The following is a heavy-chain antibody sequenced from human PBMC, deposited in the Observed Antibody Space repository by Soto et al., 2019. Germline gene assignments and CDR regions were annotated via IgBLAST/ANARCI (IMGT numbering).Heavy chain of an antibody. CDR3: ARWGPAVPAARPYYYGMDV. V-gene: IGHV1-2*04. CDR2: INPNSGGT. Sequence: ASVKVSCKASGYTFTGYYMHWVRQAPGQGLEWMGWINPNSGGTNYAQKFQGWVTMTRDTSISTAYMELSRLRSDDTAVYYCARWGPAVPAARPYYYGMDVWGQGTTVTVSS. D-gene: IGHD2-2*01. J-gene: IGHJ6*02. CDR1: GYTFTGYY.